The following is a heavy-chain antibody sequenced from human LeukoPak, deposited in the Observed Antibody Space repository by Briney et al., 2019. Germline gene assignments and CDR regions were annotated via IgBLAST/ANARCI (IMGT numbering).Heavy chain of an antibody. CDR2: ISTSSSYI. V-gene: IGHV3-21*01. Sequence: PGGSLRLPCAASGFTFSSYSMNWVRHAPGKGLEWVSSISTSSSYIYYADSVKGRFTISRDNAKNSLYLQMNSLRAEDTAGYYCAREEDGKAESFDPWGQGTLVTVSS. CDR3: AREEDGKAESFDP. D-gene: IGHD1-1*01. J-gene: IGHJ5*02. CDR1: GFTFSSYS.